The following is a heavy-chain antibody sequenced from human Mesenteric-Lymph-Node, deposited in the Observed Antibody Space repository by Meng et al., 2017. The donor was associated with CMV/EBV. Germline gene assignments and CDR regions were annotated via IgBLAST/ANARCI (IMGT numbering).Heavy chain of an antibody. CDR2: ITPILGIA. CDR1: GGTFSSYT. CDR3: AGGIAAAGSRWFDP. V-gene: IGHV1-69*02. J-gene: IGHJ5*02. Sequence: QVQLVQSGAEVKKPGSSLKVSCKASGGTFSSYTISGVRQALGQGLEWMGRITPILGIANYAQKFQGRVTITADKSTSTAYMELSSLRSEDTAVYYCAGGIAAAGSRWFDPWGQGTLVTVSS. D-gene: IGHD6-13*01.